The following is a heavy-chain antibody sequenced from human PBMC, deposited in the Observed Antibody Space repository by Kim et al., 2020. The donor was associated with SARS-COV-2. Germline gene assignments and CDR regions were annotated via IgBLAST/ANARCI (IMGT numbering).Heavy chain of an antibody. J-gene: IGHJ6*02. CDR3: ARRGDSSSWYAYYYYYYGMDV. CDR1: GYTFTGYY. D-gene: IGHD6-13*01. V-gene: IGHV1-2*04. CDR2: INPNSGGT. Sequence: ASVKVSCKASGYTFTGYYMHWVRQAPGQGLEWMGWINPNSGGTNYAQKFQGWVTMTRDTSISTAYMELSRLRSDDTAVYYCARRGDSSSWYAYYYYYYGMDVWGQGTTVTVSS.